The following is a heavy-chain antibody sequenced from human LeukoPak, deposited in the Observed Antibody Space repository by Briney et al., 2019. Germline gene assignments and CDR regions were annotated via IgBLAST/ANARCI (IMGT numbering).Heavy chain of an antibody. Sequence: SETLSLTCSFSGDSITTYYWSWIRQPPGKGLEWIGDIHDSGSANYNPSLQSRVTISIDGSKKQFSLRLTSVTAADTAVYYCARHGPGKGYGSGDYEYAFDIWGQGTLVTVSS. CDR2: IHDSGSA. CDR1: GDSITTYY. CDR3: ARHGPGKGYGSGDYEYAFDI. V-gene: IGHV4-59*08. D-gene: IGHD3-10*01. J-gene: IGHJ3*02.